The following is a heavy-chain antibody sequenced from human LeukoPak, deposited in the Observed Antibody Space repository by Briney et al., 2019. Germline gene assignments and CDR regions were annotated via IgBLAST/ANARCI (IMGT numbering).Heavy chain of an antibody. CDR2: IYYSGST. CDR3: ARQAQRDNWFDP. Sequence: PSETLSLTCTVSGGSISSSSYYRGWIRQPPGKGLEWIGSIYYSGSTYYNPSLKSRVTISVDTSKNQFSLKLSSVTAADTAVYYCARQAQRDNWFDPWGQGTLVTASS. J-gene: IGHJ5*02. V-gene: IGHV4-39*01. CDR1: GGSISSSSYY.